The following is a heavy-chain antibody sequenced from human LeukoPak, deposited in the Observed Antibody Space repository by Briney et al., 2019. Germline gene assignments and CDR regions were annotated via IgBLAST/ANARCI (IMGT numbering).Heavy chain of an antibody. CDR3: AKGGNYYDSSGYYDVFRGFDY. CDR1: GFTFRSYA. Sequence: GRSLRLSCAASGFTFRSYAMHWVRQAPGKGLEWVAVISYDGSNKYYADSVKGRFTISRDNSKNTLYLQMNSLRAEDTAVYYCAKGGNYYDSSGYYDVFRGFDYWGQGTLVTVSS. D-gene: IGHD3-22*01. V-gene: IGHV3-30*04. J-gene: IGHJ4*02. CDR2: ISYDGSNK.